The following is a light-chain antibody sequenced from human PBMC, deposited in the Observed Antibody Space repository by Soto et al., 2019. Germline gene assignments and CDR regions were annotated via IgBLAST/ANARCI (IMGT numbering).Light chain of an antibody. Sequence: EIVLTQSPATLSLSPGERATLSCRASQSVSSYLAWYQQKPGQAPRLLIYDASNRATGIPARFSGSGSGTDFTLTISSLEPEDFATYYCQQSYTRPHFGQGTRLEIK. CDR3: QQSYTRPH. CDR2: DAS. CDR1: QSVSSY. V-gene: IGKV3-11*01. J-gene: IGKJ2*01.